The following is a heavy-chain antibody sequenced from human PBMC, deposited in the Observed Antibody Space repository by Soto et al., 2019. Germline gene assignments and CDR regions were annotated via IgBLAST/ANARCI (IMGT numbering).Heavy chain of an antibody. CDR2: ISWDGGST. D-gene: IGHD1-20*01. J-gene: IGHJ2*01. V-gene: IGHV3-43*01. CDR3: AFFFFQAEDGIRDTVPVSAFLLNRSSDL. Sequence: KGLEWVSLISWDGGSTYYADSVKGRFTISRDNSKNSLYLQMNSLRTEDTALYYCAFFFFQAEDGIRDTVPVSAFLLNRSSDL.